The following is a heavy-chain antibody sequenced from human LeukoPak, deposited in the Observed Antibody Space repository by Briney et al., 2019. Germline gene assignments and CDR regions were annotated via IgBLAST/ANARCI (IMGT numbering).Heavy chain of an antibody. V-gene: IGHV4-61*10. Sequence: SETLSLTCSVSTGSVSSGTYYGTWIRQPAGKGLEWIGHIYTSGSTNYNPSLGSRVTISLDASKNQFSLRLTSVTAADTAVYYSARDRYLDVWGKGTTVTVSS. CDR2: IYTSGST. CDR1: TGSVSSGTYY. CDR3: ARDRYLDV. J-gene: IGHJ6*03.